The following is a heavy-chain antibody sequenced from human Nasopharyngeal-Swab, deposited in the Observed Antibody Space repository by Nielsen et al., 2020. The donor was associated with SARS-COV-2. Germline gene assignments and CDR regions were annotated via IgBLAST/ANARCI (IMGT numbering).Heavy chain of an antibody. Sequence: GESLKISCAGSGFIFSNYWMYWVRQAPGKGLVWVSRIRGDGSDPTYADSVRGRFTISKDNAKNTMYLQMNSLRADDAAMYFCGSIRSGVIGTVGADWGQGTLVTVSS. CDR2: IRGDGSDP. J-gene: IGHJ4*02. D-gene: IGHD2/OR15-2a*01. CDR1: GFIFSNYW. V-gene: IGHV3-74*01. CDR3: GSIRSGVIGTVGAD.